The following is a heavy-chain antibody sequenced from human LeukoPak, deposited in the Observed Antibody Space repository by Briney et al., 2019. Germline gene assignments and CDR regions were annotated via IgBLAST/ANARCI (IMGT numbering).Heavy chain of an antibody. CDR1: GGSISSGGYS. J-gene: IGHJ5*02. CDR2: IYYSGST. D-gene: IGHD4-17*01. Sequence: SETLSLTCTVSGGSISSGGYSWSWIRQHPGKGLEWIGYIYYSGSTYYNPSLKSRVTISVDTSKNQFSLKLSSVTAADTAVYYCARALDYGELDPWGQGTLVTVSS. CDR3: ARALDYGELDP. V-gene: IGHV4-31*03.